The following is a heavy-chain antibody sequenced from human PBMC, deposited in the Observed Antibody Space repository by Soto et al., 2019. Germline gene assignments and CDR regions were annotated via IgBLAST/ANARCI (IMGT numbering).Heavy chain of an antibody. V-gene: IGHV1-69*06. J-gene: IGHJ3*02. CDR1: GGTFSSYA. CDR3: ARALDPNDAFDI. Sequence: QVQLVQSGAEVKKPGSSVKVSCKASGGTFSSYAISWVRQAPGQGLEWMGGIIPIFGTANYAQKLQGRVTMTTDTSTSTAYMELRSLRSDDTAVYYCARALDPNDAFDIWGQGTMVTVSS. CDR2: IIPIFGTA. D-gene: IGHD3-3*01.